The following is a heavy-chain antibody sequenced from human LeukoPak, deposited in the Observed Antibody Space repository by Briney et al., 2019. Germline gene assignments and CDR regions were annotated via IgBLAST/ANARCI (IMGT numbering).Heavy chain of an antibody. Sequence: GGSLRLSCAASGFTFSSYWMSWVRQAPGKGLVYVSRINTDGSSTSYADSVKGRFTISRDNAKNTLYLQMNSLRAEDTAVYYCARATFRVGTTSAPGDYWGQGTLVTVSS. CDR2: INTDGSST. J-gene: IGHJ4*02. D-gene: IGHD1-26*01. CDR1: GFTFSSYW. V-gene: IGHV3-74*01. CDR3: ARATFRVGTTSAPGDY.